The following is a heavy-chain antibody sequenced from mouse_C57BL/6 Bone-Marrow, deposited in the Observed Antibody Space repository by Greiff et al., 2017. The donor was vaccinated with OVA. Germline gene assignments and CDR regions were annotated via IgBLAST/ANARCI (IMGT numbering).Heavy chain of an antibody. CDR1: GYSFTDYN. Sequence: VQLKESGPELVKPGASVKISCKASGYSFTDYNMNWVKQSNGKSLEWIGVINPNYGTTSYNQKFKGKATLTVDQSSSTAYMQLNSLTSEDSAVYYCASGYGSSYGGYFDYWGQGTTLTVSS. CDR3: ASGYGSSYGGYFDY. V-gene: IGHV1-39*01. CDR2: INPNYGTT. D-gene: IGHD1-1*01. J-gene: IGHJ2*01.